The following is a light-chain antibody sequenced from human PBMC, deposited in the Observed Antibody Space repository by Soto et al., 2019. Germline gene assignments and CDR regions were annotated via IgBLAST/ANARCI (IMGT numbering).Light chain of an antibody. CDR3: QTWGTGIRV. J-gene: IGLJ1*01. CDR2: VNSDGSH. V-gene: IGLV4-69*01. Sequence: QPVLTQSPSASASLGASVKLTCTLSSGHSSYAIAWHQQQPEKGPRNLMKVNSDGSHSKGDGIPDRFSGSSSGAERYLTISSLHSEDEADYYCQTWGTGIRVFGTGTKLTVL. CDR1: SGHSSYA.